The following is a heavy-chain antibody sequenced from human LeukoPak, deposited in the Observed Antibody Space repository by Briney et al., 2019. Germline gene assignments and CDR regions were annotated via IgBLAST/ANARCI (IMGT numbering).Heavy chain of an antibody. CDR3: AGALGEAGDY. D-gene: IGHD3-10*01. Sequence: GGSLRLSCAASGFTFSDYYMNWVRQAPGKGLEWVSYISSSSSTIYYADSVKGRFTISRDNAKNSLYLQMNSLRAEDTAVYYCAGALGEAGDYWGQGTLVTVSS. CDR2: ISSSSSTI. CDR1: GFTFSDYY. J-gene: IGHJ4*02. V-gene: IGHV3-11*04.